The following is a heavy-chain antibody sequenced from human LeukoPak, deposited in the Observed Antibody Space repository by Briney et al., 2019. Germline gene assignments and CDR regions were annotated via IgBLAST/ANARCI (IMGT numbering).Heavy chain of an antibody. CDR3: ARLRYYDFWSCYSLDAFDI. Sequence: GSVRVSCKASGYTFTRYGISWVRQAPGQGLERMGWISAYNGNTNYAQKLQGRVTMTTDTSTSTAYMELRRLRAEDTAVYYCARLRYYDFWSCYSLDAFDIWGQGTMVPVSS. CDR2: ISAYNGNT. J-gene: IGHJ3*02. CDR1: GYTFTRYG. D-gene: IGHD3-3*01. V-gene: IGHV1-18*01.